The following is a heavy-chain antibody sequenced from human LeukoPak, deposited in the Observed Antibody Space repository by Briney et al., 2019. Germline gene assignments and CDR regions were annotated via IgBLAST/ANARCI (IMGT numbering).Heavy chain of an antibody. D-gene: IGHD6-13*01. J-gene: IGHJ6*03. Sequence: ASVKVSCKVSGYTLTELSMHWVRQAPGKGLEWMGGFDPEDGETIYAQKFQGRVTMTEDTSTDTAYMELSSLRSEDTSVYYCATNAAAGTYYYYMDVWGKGTTVTISS. CDR2: FDPEDGET. CDR3: ATNAAAGTYYYYMDV. V-gene: IGHV1-24*01. CDR1: GYTLTELS.